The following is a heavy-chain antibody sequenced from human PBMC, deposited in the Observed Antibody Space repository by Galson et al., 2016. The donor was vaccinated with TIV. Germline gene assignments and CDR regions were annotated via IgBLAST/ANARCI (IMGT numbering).Heavy chain of an antibody. CDR3: ARYSSTSSRRFDY. V-gene: IGHV1-18*01. CDR1: GYTFSNFA. Sequence: SVKVSCKASGYTFSNFAITWVRQAPGQGLEWMGYMSAYSGASNYAQEFQGRVTINTDTSTSTAYMELRNLRFDDTAVYYCARYSSTSSRRFDYWGQGTLVTVSA. CDR2: MSAYSGAS. D-gene: IGHD6-6*01. J-gene: IGHJ4*02.